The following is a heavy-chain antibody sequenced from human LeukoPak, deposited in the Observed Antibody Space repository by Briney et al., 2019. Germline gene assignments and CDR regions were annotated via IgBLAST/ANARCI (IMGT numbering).Heavy chain of an antibody. Sequence: KPTETLSLTCTVSGGSVSRSPYYWGWIRQPPGKGLEWIGNIYYSGSTYYNPSLKSRVTISVDTSKNQFSLKLSSVTAADTAVYYCARHQYCSGGSCYSLDNWFDPWGQGTLVTVSS. J-gene: IGHJ5*02. CDR1: GGSVSRSPYY. D-gene: IGHD2-15*01. V-gene: IGHV4-39*01. CDR2: IYYSGST. CDR3: ARHQYCSGGSCYSLDNWFDP.